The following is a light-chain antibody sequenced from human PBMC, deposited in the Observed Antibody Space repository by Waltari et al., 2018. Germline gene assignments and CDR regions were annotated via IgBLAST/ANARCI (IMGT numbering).Light chain of an antibody. CDR1: QSLLHSSGNNY. CDR2: LGS. J-gene: IGKJ1*01. V-gene: IGKV2-28*01. CDR3: MQALRIPWT. Sequence: DIVMTQSPLSLPVTPGEPASISCRSSQSLLHSSGNNYLDWYVQKPGQSPQLLIYLGSSRASGVPDRFSGSESGTEFTLKISRVEAEDVGVYYCMQALRIPWTFGQGTKVEIK.